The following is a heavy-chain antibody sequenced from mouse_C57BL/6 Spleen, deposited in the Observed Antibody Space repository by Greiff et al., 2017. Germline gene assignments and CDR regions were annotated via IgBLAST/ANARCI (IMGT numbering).Heavy chain of an antibody. V-gene: IGHV3-6*01. Sequence: EVQLVESGPGLVKPSQSLSLTCSVTGYSITSGYYWNWIRQFPGNKLEWMGYISYDGSNNYNPSLKNRISITRDTSKNQFFLKLNSVTTEDTATYYCARDGGSHYAMDYWGQGTSVTVSS. CDR2: ISYDGSN. CDR3: ARDGGSHYAMDY. CDR1: GYSITSGYY. J-gene: IGHJ4*01.